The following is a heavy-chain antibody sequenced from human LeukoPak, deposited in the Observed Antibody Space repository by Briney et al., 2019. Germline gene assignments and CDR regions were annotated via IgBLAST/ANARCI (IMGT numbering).Heavy chain of an antibody. D-gene: IGHD5-18*01. CDR2: INHSGST. Sequence: SETLSLTCAVYGGSFSGYYWSWIRQPPGKGLEWIGEINHSGSTNYNPSLKSRVTISVDTSKNQFSLKLSSVTAAGTAVYYCARVSNVDTAMVPVWYYFDYWGQGTLVTVSS. V-gene: IGHV4-34*01. CDR3: ARVSNVDTAMVPVWYYFDY. J-gene: IGHJ4*02. CDR1: GGSFSGYY.